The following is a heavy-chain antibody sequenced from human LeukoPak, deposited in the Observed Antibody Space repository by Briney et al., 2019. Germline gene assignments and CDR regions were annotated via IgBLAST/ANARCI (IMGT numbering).Heavy chain of an antibody. CDR1: GYSFTSYW. D-gene: IGHD3-10*01. CDR3: ARSMVRGVLNYNWFDP. V-gene: IGHV5-51*01. CDR2: IYPGDSDT. J-gene: IGHJ5*02. Sequence: SGESLKISCKGSGYSFTSYWIGWVRQMPGKGLEWMGIIYPGDSDTRYSPSFQGQVTISADESISTAYLQWSSLKASDTAMYYCARSMVRGVLNYNWFDPWGQGTLVTVSS.